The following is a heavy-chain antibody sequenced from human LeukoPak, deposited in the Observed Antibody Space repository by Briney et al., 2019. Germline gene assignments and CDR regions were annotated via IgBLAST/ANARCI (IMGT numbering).Heavy chain of an antibody. CDR1: GGSISSYY. Sequence: SETLSLTCTVSGGSISSYYWSWIRQPPGKGLEWIGYIYYSGSTNYNPSLKSRVTISVDTSKNQFSLKLSSVTAADTAVYYCARDPPPIAGSWYSPWYFDLWGRGTLVTVSS. D-gene: IGHD6-13*01. J-gene: IGHJ2*01. CDR2: IYYSGST. V-gene: IGHV4-59*01. CDR3: ARDPPPIAGSWYSPWYFDL.